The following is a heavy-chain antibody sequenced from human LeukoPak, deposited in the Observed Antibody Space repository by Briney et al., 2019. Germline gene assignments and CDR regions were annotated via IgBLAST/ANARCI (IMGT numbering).Heavy chain of an antibody. CDR2: IYHSGST. V-gene: IGHV4-30-2*01. Sequence: PSQTLSLTCAVSGGSISSGGYSWRWIRQPPGKGLEWIEYIYHSGSTYYNPSLKSRVTISVDMSKNQFSLKLSSVTAADTAVYYCARGAAVAGSYYFDYWGQGTLVTVSS. CDR1: GGSISSGGYS. J-gene: IGHJ4*02. CDR3: ARGAAVAGSYYFDY. D-gene: IGHD6-19*01.